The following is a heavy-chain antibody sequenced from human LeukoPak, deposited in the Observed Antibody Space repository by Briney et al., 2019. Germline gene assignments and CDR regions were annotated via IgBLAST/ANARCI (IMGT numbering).Heavy chain of an antibody. CDR2: IRYDGSNK. CDR1: GFTFSSYG. CDR3: AKTNYDYVWGSYRSLEYFQH. V-gene: IGHV3-30*02. Sequence: GGSLRLSCAASGFTFSSYGMHWVRQAPGKGLEGVAFIRYDGSNKYYADSVKGRFTISRDNSKNTLYLQMNSLRAEDTAVYYCAKTNYDYVWGSYRSLEYFQHWGQGTLVTVSS. J-gene: IGHJ1*01. D-gene: IGHD3-16*02.